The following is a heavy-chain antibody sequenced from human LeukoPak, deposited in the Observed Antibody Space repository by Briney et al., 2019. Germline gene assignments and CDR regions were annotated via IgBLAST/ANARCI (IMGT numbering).Heavy chain of an antibody. CDR2: IRSKAYGGTT. V-gene: IGHV3-49*03. J-gene: IGHJ4*02. Sequence: PGGSLRLSCTASGFTFGDYAMSWFRQAPGKGLEWVGFIRSKAYGGTTEYAASVKGRFTISRDDSNSIAYLQMNSLKAEDTAVYYCTTTTRGYSYGYYYSDYWGQGTLVTVSS. D-gene: IGHD5-18*01. CDR3: TTTTRGYSYGYYYSDY. CDR1: GFTFGDYA.